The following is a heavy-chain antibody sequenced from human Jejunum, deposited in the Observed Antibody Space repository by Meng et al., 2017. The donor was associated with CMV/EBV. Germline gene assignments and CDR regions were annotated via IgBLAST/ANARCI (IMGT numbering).Heavy chain of an antibody. CDR1: GLTFSSNG. Sequence: ASGLTFSSNGMSWVRQAPGKGLEWVSGISDTGSSTYYADSVKGRFTISRDNSKNTLYLQMNSLRAEDTAVYYCAKDRLTIAFLDYWGQGTQVTVSS. CDR3: AKDRLTIAFLDY. CDR2: ISDTGSST. D-gene: IGHD3-10*01. J-gene: IGHJ4*02. V-gene: IGHV3-23*01.